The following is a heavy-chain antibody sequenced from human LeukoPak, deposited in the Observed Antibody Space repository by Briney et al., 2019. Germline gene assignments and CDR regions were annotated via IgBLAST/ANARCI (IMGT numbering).Heavy chain of an antibody. CDR1: GASISSHY. J-gene: IGHJ6*03. Sequence: SETLSLTCAVSGASISSHYWSWIRQPPGRGLEWIGYTSGSISDNPSLKSRVAVSVDPSQNQVSLSLTSVTAADTAVYYCARVLAIFGLDTTDFYMDVWGKGTTVTVSS. CDR3: ARVLAIFGLDTTDFYMDV. D-gene: IGHD3/OR15-3a*01. V-gene: IGHV4-59*11. CDR2: TSGSI.